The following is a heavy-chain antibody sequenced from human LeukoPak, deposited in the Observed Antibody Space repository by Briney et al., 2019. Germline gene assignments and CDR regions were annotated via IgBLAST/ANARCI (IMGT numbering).Heavy chain of an antibody. CDR2: IYPGDSDA. D-gene: IGHD3-10*01. CDR3: ARRGWGFGEPKRDHDSFDI. Sequence: HGESLKISCKGSGYSFTNYWIAWVRQMPGQGLDWMAIIYPGDSDARYSPSFQGQVTISVDKSISTTYLRWSSLKASDTAMYYCARRGWGFGEPKRDHDSFDIWGQGTMVTVSS. CDR1: GYSFTNYW. J-gene: IGHJ3*02. V-gene: IGHV5-51*01.